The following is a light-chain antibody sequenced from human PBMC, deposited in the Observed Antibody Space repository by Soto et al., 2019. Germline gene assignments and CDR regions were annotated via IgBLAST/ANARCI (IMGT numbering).Light chain of an antibody. CDR1: SSDVGSYKF. Sequence: QSALTQAASESGSPGQSITISCTGTSSDVGSYKFVSWYQQHPGKAPKLMIYEGSKRPSGVSNRFSGSKSGNTASLTISGLQAEDEADYYCCSYAGSSTWVFGTGTKLTVL. J-gene: IGLJ1*01. CDR2: EGS. CDR3: CSYAGSSTWV. V-gene: IGLV2-23*01.